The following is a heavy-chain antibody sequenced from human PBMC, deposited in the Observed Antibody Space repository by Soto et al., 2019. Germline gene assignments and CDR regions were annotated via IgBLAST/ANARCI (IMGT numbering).Heavy chain of an antibody. CDR2: IAAANGHT. Sequence: QVQLVQSGAEVKKPGASVKVSCKASGYTFTDFAVHWVRQAPGQSLEWMGWIAAANGHTKYSPKFQGRVTFTGDTSASTAYMELGSLSSEDTAVYYCARWSGYDYCFDHWGQGTQVTVSS. J-gene: IGHJ4*02. CDR1: GYTFTDFA. CDR3: ARWSGYDYCFDH. V-gene: IGHV1-3*01. D-gene: IGHD5-12*01.